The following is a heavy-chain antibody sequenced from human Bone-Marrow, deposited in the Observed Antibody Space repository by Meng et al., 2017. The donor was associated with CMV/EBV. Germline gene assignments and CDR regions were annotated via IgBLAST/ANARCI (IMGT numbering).Heavy chain of an antibody. Sequence: SGFTFSSYAMSWVRQAPGKGLEWVSAISGSGGSTYYADSVKGRFTISRDNSKNTLYLQMNSLRAEDTAVYYCAKDSRVVPAAIADYWGQGTLVTVSS. D-gene: IGHD2-2*02. J-gene: IGHJ4*02. V-gene: IGHV3-23*01. CDR2: ISGSGGST. CDR1: GFTFSSYA. CDR3: AKDSRVVPAAIADY.